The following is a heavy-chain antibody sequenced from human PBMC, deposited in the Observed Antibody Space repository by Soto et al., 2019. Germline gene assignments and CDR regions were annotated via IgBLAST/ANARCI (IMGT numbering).Heavy chain of an antibody. D-gene: IGHD3-16*01. Sequence: QVQLVQSGAEVKKPGASVRVSCQASGYIFSNHHIHWVRQAPGQGLEWMGIINPSGGSTNYAQKFQGRVTMTRDTSTTTVYMELSSLSSEDTAVYFCASGGSWGFDYWGQGTLVTVSS. CDR3: ASGGSWGFDY. CDR1: GYIFSNHH. CDR2: INPSGGST. V-gene: IGHV1-46*03. J-gene: IGHJ4*02.